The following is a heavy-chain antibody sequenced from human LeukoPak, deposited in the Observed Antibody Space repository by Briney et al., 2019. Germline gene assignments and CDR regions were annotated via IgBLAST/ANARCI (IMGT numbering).Heavy chain of an antibody. Sequence: LRLSCAASGFTFDDYAMHWVRQAPGKGLEWVSGISWNSGSIGYADSVKGRFTISRDNAKNSLYLQMNSLRAEDTALYYCAKAQYSGSYYEFDYWGQGTLVTVSS. J-gene: IGHJ4*02. CDR3: AKAQYSGSYYEFDY. V-gene: IGHV3-9*01. CDR1: GFTFDDYA. D-gene: IGHD1-26*01. CDR2: ISWNSGSI.